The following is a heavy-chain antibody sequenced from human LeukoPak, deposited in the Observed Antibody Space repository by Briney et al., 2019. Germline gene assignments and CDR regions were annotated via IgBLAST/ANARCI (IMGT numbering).Heavy chain of an antibody. CDR1: GYTFTSYD. CDR2: MNPNSGNT. CDR3: ARAGITGTTCEFDH. D-gene: IGHD1-7*01. Sequence: ASVKVSCKASGYTFTSYDINWVRQATGQGLEWMGWMNPNSGNTGYAQKFQGRVTMTRNTSISTAYMELSSLRSEDTAVYYRARAGITGTTCEFDHWGQGTLVTVSS. V-gene: IGHV1-8*01. J-gene: IGHJ4*02.